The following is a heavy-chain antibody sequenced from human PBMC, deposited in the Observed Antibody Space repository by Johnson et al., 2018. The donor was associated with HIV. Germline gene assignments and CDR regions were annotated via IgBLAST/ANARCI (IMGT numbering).Heavy chain of an antibody. CDR1: GFPFSSYA. V-gene: IGHV3-30-3*01. Sequence: QMQLVESGGGLVQPGGSLSLSCAGSGFPFSSYAMHWVRQAPGKGLEWVAVISYDGSNKYYADSVKGRFTISRDNSKNTLYLQMNSLRPEDTAVYYCARSRHGGIQPSDAFDVWGQGTMVTVSS. CDR2: ISYDGSNK. CDR3: ARSRHGGIQPSDAFDV. D-gene: IGHD3-16*01. J-gene: IGHJ3*01.